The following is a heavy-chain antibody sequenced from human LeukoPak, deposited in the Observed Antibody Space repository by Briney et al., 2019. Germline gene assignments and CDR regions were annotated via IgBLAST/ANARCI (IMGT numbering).Heavy chain of an antibody. CDR1: GASISSYY. J-gene: IGHJ5*02. Sequence: SETLSLTCTVSGASISSYYWSWIRQPPGKGLEWIGYISNSGSTNCNPSLKSRVTIAVGTSYNQFSLKLSSVTAADTAVYYCAKRGYSGYDEKGSGWFDPWGQGTLVTVSS. D-gene: IGHD5-12*01. CDR3: AKRGYSGYDEKGSGWFDP. V-gene: IGHV4-59*08. CDR2: ISNSGST.